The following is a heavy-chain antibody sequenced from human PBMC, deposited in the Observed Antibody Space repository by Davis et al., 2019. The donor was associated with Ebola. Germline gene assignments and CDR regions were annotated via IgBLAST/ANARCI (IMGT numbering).Heavy chain of an antibody. V-gene: IGHV1-46*01. CDR2: INPSGGST. D-gene: IGHD4-11*01. CDR3: ARDSTVYGMDV. Sequence: ASVLVPCKASGYTFTSYYMHWVRQAPGQGLEWMGIINPSGGSTSYAQKFQGRVTMTRDTSTSTVYMELSSLRTEDTAVYYCARDSTVYGMDVWGQGTTVTVSS. J-gene: IGHJ6*02. CDR1: GYTFTSYY.